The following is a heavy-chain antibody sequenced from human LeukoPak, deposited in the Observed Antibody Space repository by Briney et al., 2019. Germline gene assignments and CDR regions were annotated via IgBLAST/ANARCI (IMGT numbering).Heavy chain of an antibody. CDR1: GGSISSYY. J-gene: IGHJ4*02. CDR3: ARGYYDSSGYYLAAY. CDR2: VHLDGRT. D-gene: IGHD3-22*01. V-gene: IGHV4-59*12. Sequence: SETLSLTCTVSGGSISSYYWSWIRQPPGKGLEWIGEVHLDGRTNYNPSLESRLTMSVDVSENQVSLKLTSVTAADTAVYYCARGYYDSSGYYLAAYWGQGTLVTVSS.